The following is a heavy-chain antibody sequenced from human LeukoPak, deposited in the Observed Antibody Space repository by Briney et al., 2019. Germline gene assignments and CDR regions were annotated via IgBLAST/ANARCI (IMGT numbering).Heavy chain of an antibody. V-gene: IGHV4-34*01. CDR2: INHSGST. D-gene: IGHD2-15*01. CDR3: ARGHCSGGSCYLLDY. CDR1: GGSFSGYY. J-gene: IGHJ4*02. Sequence: SETLSLTCAVYGGSFSGYYWSWIRQPPGKGLEWIGEINHSGSTNYNPSLKSRVTISVDTSKNQFSPKLSSATAADTAVYYCARGHCSGGSCYLLDYWGQGTLVTVSS.